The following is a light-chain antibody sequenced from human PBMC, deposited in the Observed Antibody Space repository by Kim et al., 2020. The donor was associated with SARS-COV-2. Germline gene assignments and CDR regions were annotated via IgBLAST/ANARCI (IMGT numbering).Light chain of an antibody. CDR3: LHDSNYPLT. CDR2: AAS. Sequence: AAVGERVTITRQASHDVGRELGWYQQKPRKAPKLLIYAASSVQSGVPSRFSGSGSGSDFTLTMSGLEPEDFATYYCLHDSNYPLTFGGGNKVDLK. V-gene: IGKV1-6*01. CDR1: HDVGRE. J-gene: IGKJ4*01.